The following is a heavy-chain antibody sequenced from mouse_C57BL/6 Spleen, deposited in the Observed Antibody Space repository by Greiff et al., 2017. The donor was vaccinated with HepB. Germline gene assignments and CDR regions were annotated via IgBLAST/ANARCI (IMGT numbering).Heavy chain of an antibody. CDR1: GFNIKDYY. CDR3: ATGGGMVTTRAWFAY. Sequence: VHVKQSGAELVKPGASVKLSCTASGFNIKDYYMHWVKQRTEQGLEWIGRIDPEDGETKYAPKFQGKATITADTSSNTAYLQLSSLTSEDTAVYYCATGGGMVTTRAWFAYWGQGTLVTVSA. D-gene: IGHD2-2*01. V-gene: IGHV14-2*01. CDR2: IDPEDGET. J-gene: IGHJ3*01.